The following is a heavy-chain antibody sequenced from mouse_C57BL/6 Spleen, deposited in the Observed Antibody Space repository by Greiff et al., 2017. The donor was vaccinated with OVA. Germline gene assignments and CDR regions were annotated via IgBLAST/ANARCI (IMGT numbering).Heavy chain of an antibody. V-gene: IGHV5-6*01. Sequence: EVQRVESGGDLVKPGGSLKLSCAASGFTFSSYGMSWVRQTPDKRLEWVATISSGGSYTYYPDSVKGRFTISRDNAKNTLYLQMSSLKSEDTAMYYCASPYYYGSSFPYAMDYWGQGTSVTVSS. CDR3: ASPYYYGSSFPYAMDY. J-gene: IGHJ4*01. D-gene: IGHD1-1*01. CDR2: ISSGGSYT. CDR1: GFTFSSYG.